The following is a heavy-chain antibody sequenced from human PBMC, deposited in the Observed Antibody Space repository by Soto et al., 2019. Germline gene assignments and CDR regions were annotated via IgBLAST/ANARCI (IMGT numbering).Heavy chain of an antibody. D-gene: IGHD3-9*01. V-gene: IGHV1-3*01. J-gene: IGHJ6*02. CDR1: GYTFTSYA. CDR3: ARTYYDILTGPGGYYYGMDV. CDR2: INAGNGNT. Sequence: ASVKVSCKASGYTFTSYAMHWVRQAPGQRLEWMVWINAGNGNTKYSLKFQGRVTITRDTSASTAYMELSSLRSEDTAVYYCARTYYDILTGPGGYYYGMDVWGQGTTVTVSS.